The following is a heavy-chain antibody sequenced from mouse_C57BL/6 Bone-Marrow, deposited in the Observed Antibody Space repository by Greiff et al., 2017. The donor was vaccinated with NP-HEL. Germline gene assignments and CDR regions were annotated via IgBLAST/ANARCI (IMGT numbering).Heavy chain of an antibody. Sequence: VKLMESGAELVRPGTSVKMSCKASGYTFTNYWIGWAKQRPGHGLEWIGDIYPGGGYTNYNEKFKGKATLTADKSSSTAYMQFSSLTSEDSAIYYCARSDGYFAMDYWGQGTSVTVSS. CDR2: IYPGGGYT. J-gene: IGHJ4*01. CDR3: ARSDGYFAMDY. V-gene: IGHV1-63*01. D-gene: IGHD2-3*01. CDR1: GYTFTNYW.